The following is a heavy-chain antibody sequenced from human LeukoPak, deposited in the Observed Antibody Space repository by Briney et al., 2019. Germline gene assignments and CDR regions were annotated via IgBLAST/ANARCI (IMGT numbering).Heavy chain of an antibody. V-gene: IGHV4-39*01. CDR3: ARQTGSGLFILP. CDR2: IYYSGNT. J-gene: IGHJ4*02. D-gene: IGHD3/OR15-3a*01. CDR1: GVSISSSNSY. Sequence: SETLSLTCTVSGVSISSSNSYRGWIRQPPGKGLEWIGSIYYSGNTYYNASLKSQVSISIDTSKNQFSLRLTSVTAADTAVYYCARQTGSGLFILPGGQGTLVTVSS.